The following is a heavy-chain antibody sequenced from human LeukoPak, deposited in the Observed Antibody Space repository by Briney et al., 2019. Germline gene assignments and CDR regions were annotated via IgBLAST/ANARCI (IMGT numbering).Heavy chain of an antibody. Sequence: ASVKVSCKVSGYTLTELSMHWVRQAPGKGLEWMGGFDPEDGETIYAQKFQGRVTMTEDTSTDTAYMELSSLRSEDTAVYYCATGDDYVWGTLSHGFDYWGQGTLVTVSS. D-gene: IGHD3-16*01. CDR1: GYTLTELS. CDR3: ATGDDYVWGTLSHGFDY. CDR2: FDPEDGET. V-gene: IGHV1-24*01. J-gene: IGHJ4*02.